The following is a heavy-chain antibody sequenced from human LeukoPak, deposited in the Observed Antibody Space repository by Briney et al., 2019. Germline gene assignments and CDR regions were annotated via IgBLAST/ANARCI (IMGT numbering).Heavy chain of an antibody. Sequence: SETLSLTCTVSGGSISSSSYYWGWIRQPPGKGLEWIGYIYYSGSTYYNPSLKSRVTISVDTSKNQFSLKLSSVTAADTAVYYCARGGRLPFDYWGQGTLVTVSS. V-gene: IGHV4-30-4*08. J-gene: IGHJ4*02. CDR1: GGSISSSSYY. CDR2: IYYSGST. D-gene: IGHD3-16*01. CDR3: ARGGRLPFDY.